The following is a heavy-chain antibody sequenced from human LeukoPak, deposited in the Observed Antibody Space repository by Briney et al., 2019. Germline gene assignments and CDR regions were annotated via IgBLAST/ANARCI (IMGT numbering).Heavy chain of an antibody. Sequence: GGSLRLSCAASGFTFNTYTMNWVRQAPGKGLEWVSSISSGTSYIYYADSVKGRFTISRDNAKNSLYLQMNSLRAEDTAVYYCARIGPRLPYYYYYMDVWGKGTTVTVSS. CDR2: ISSGTSYI. D-gene: IGHD5-18*01. J-gene: IGHJ6*03. CDR3: ARIGPRLPYYYYYMDV. V-gene: IGHV3-21*01. CDR1: GFTFNTYT.